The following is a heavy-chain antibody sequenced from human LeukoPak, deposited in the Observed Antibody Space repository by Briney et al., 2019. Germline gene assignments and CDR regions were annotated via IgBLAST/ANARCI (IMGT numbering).Heavy chain of an antibody. CDR1: GYTFSSYD. V-gene: IGHV1-8*02. Sequence: ASVKVSCKASGYTFSSYDISWVRQATGQGLEWMVRMNPKSGNTGYAQMFQGRVTITRNTSISTAYMELRSLRSDDTAVYYCARGGYGSSTSCYIDGALDFWGQGTMVTVSS. CDR3: ARGGYGSSTSCYIDGALDF. D-gene: IGHD2-2*02. CDR2: MNPKSGNT. J-gene: IGHJ3*01.